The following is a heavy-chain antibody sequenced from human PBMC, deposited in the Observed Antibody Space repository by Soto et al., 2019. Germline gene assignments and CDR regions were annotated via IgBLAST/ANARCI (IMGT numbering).Heavy chain of an antibody. CDR2: IYHSGST. D-gene: IGHD3-22*01. Sequence: SETLSLTCAVSGGSISSGGYSWSWIRQPPGKGLEWIGYIYHSGSTYYNPSLKSRVTISVDTSKNQFSLKLSSVTAADTAVYYCARKYDSSGYYYYNWFDPWGQGTLVTVSS. CDR3: ARKYDSSGYYYYNWFDP. J-gene: IGHJ5*02. CDR1: GGSISSGGYS. V-gene: IGHV4-30-2*01.